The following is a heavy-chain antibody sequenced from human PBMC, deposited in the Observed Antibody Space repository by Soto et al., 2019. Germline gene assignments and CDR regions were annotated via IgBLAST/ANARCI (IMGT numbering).Heavy chain of an antibody. D-gene: IGHD3-22*01. CDR3: AGEYYDSSRGVYYYGMDG. J-gene: IGHJ6*02. Sequence: QVQLVQSGAEVKKPGSSVKVSCKASGGTFSSYAISWVRQAPGQGLEWMGGIIPIFGTANYAQNFQGRVTITADESTSTAYMELSSLRSEDTAVYYCAGEYYDSSRGVYYYGMDGWGQGTTVTGSS. CDR2: IIPIFGTA. V-gene: IGHV1-69*12. CDR1: GGTFSSYA.